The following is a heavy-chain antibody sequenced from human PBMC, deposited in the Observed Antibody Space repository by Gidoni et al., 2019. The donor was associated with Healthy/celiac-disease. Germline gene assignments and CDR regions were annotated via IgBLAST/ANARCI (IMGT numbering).Heavy chain of an antibody. CDR2: INHSGST. Sequence: QVQLQQWGAGLLKPSETLSLTCAVYGGSFSGYYWGWIRQPPGKGLEWIGEINHSGSTNYNPSLKSRVTISVDTSKNQFSLKLSSVTTADTAVYYCARAEPYYYGSGRSGYMDVWGKGTTVTVSS. D-gene: IGHD3-10*01. V-gene: IGHV4-34*01. CDR1: GGSFSGYY. J-gene: IGHJ6*03. CDR3: ARAEPYYYGSGRSGYMDV.